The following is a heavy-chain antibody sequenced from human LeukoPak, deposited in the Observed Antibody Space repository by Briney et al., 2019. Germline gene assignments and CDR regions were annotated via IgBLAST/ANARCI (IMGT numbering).Heavy chain of an antibody. Sequence: PGGSLRLSCAASGFTFDDYAMHWVRQAPGKGLEWVSGISWNSGSIVYADSVKGRFTISRDNAKNSLYLQMNSLRAEDTALYYCAKDPVIAVARRRPGYYYYYMDVWGKGTTVTISS. CDR2: ISWNSGSI. D-gene: IGHD6-19*01. CDR1: GFTFDDYA. V-gene: IGHV3-9*01. CDR3: AKDPVIAVARRRPGYYYYYMDV. J-gene: IGHJ6*03.